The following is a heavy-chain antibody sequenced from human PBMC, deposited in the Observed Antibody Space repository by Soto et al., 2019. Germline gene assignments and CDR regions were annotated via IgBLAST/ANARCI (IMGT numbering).Heavy chain of an antibody. D-gene: IGHD5-12*01. CDR3: ARSQRYSGYDYDNWFDL. V-gene: IGHV5-10-1*01. CDR1: RYSFTSYW. Sequence: WESLKISCEGSRYSFTSYWINWVRQMPGEGLEWMGRIDPSDSYTNYSPSFQGHVTISADKSISTAYLQWSSLKASDTAMYYCARSQRYSGYDYDNWFDLWVQGNLVT. J-gene: IGHJ5*02. CDR2: IDPSDSYT.